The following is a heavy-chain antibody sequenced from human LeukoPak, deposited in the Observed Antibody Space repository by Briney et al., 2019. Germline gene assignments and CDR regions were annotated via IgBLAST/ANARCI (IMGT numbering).Heavy chain of an antibody. D-gene: IGHD6-19*01. CDR2: IVVGSGNT. CDR1: GFTFTSSA. V-gene: IGHV1-58*02. Sequence: SVKVSCKASGFTFTSSAMQWVRQARGQRLEWIGWIVVGSGNTNYAQKFQERVTITRGMSTSTAYMELSSLRSEDTAVYYCAAGDIAVAGSDYWGQGTLVTVSS. CDR3: AAGDIAVAGSDY. J-gene: IGHJ4*02.